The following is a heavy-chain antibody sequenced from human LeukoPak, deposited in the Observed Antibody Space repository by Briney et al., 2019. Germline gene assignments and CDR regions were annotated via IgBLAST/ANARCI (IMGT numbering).Heavy chain of an antibody. CDR2: ISSSSSYI. J-gene: IGHJ3*02. V-gene: IGHV3-21*01. CDR3: ARDLYQLLYRGNDAFDI. Sequence: PGGSLRLSCAASGFTFSSYSMNWVRQAPGKGLEWVSSISSSSSYIYYADSVKGRFTISRDNAKNSLYLQMNSLRAEDTAVYYCARDLYQLLYRGNDAFDIWGQGTMVTVSS. CDR1: GFTFSSYS. D-gene: IGHD2-2*02.